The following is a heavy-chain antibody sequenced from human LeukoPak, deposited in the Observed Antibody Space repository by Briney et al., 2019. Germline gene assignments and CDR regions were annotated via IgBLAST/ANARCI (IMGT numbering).Heavy chain of an antibody. CDR3: AREYQSTAQFDP. V-gene: IGHV3-74*01. Sequence: GGSLRLSCAASGFTFSNYWMHWLRQAPGKGLVWVSRINSDGSSIAYADSVKGRFTISRDNAKNTLYLQMYSLRAEDTAIYYCAREYQSTAQFDPWGQGTLVIVSS. D-gene: IGHD2-2*01. CDR2: INSDGSSI. CDR1: GFTFSNYW. J-gene: IGHJ5*02.